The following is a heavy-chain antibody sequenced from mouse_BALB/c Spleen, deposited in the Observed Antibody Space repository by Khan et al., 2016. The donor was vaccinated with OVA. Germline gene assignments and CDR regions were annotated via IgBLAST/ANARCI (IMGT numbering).Heavy chain of an antibody. CDR2: IDPFNGGT. Sequence: LQQSGPELMKPGASVKISCKASDYSFTSYYMHWVKQSHGKSLEWIGCIDPFNGGTTYNQKFKGKATLTVDKSSSTAYMHLSILTSEASADYYCARRALDYWGQGTSVTVSS. V-gene: IGHV1S135*01. CDR3: ARRALDY. J-gene: IGHJ4*01. CDR1: DYSFTSYY.